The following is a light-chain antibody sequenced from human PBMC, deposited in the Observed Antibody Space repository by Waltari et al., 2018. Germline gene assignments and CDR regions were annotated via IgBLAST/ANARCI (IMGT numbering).Light chain of an antibody. CDR2: GAS. V-gene: IGKV3-20*01. CDR1: QRVSSA. CDR3: QHYLRLPAT. J-gene: IGKJ1*01. Sequence: EVVLTQSPAALTFTLGERAPVPCRPSQRVSSALAWYQQKHGQAARHLIYGASTRATGIADRFSGSGSGTDFSLTISRLEPDDFAVYYCQHYLRLPATFGQGTTVEI.